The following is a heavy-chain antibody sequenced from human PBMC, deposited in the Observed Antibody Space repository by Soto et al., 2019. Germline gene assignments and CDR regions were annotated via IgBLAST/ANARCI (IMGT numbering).Heavy chain of an antibody. CDR2: VYYSGSS. D-gene: IGHD3-10*01. CDR1: GGSISSGGYY. Sequence: SETLSLTCTVSGGSISSGGYYWSWIRQHPGKGLEWIGNVYYSGSSHYNPSLKSRVTISIDTSKNQFSLKLSSVTAADTAVYYCARERQPYITSQGVWFGPWGQGTLVTV. CDR3: ARERQPYITSQGVWFGP. V-gene: IGHV4-31*03. J-gene: IGHJ5*02.